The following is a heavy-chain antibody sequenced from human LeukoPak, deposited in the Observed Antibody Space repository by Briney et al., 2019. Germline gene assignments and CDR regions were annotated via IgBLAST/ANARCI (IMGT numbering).Heavy chain of an antibody. J-gene: IGHJ4*02. Sequence: SETRSLTCAVSGGSISSVIWGRWVRQPPGKGLEWGGEIYHSGSTNYNPPPNGRLAIPADNSKNPFSLNGTSVTAADRAVYYCARVGYDYAWGSYRPRFDYWGQGTLVTVSS. D-gene: IGHD3-16*02. CDR3: ARVGYDYAWGSYRPRFDY. V-gene: IGHV4-4*02. CDR2: IYHSGST. CDR1: GGSISSVIW.